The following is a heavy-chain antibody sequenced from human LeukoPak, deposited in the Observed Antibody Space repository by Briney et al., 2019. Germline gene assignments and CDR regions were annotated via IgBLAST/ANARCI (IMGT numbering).Heavy chain of an antibody. CDR3: TRPLITYGGGECYAPDAFDI. CDR2: IIPIFGIA. D-gene: IGHD2-21*01. CDR1: GGTFSSYD. Sequence: SVKVSCKASGGTFSSYDISWVRQAPGQGLEWMGGIIPIFGIANYAQKFQGTVTITTDESTSRAYMELSSMRSEDTAVYYCTRPLITYGGGECYAPDAFDIWGQGTMVTVSS. J-gene: IGHJ3*02. V-gene: IGHV1-69*05.